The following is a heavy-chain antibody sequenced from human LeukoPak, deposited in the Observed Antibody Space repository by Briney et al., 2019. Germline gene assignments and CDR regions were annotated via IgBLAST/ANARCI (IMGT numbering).Heavy chain of an antibody. V-gene: IGHV1-2*02. Sequence: ASVKVSCKASGYTFTGYYMHWVRQAPGQGLEWMGWINPNSGGTNYAQKFQGRVTMTRDTSITTAYMDLSSLRSDDTAVYYCARSPGSSGYVDYWGQGTLVTVSS. J-gene: IGHJ4*02. CDR3: ARSPGSSGYVDY. CDR1: GYTFTGYY. D-gene: IGHD6-19*01. CDR2: INPNSGGT.